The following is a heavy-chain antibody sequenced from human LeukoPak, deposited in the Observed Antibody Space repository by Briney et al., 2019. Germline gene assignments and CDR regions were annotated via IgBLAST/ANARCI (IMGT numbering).Heavy chain of an antibody. CDR2: ISHRGST. V-gene: IGHV4-34*01. D-gene: IGHD6-19*01. CDR3: ARGTQWLVIPLD. Sequence: SETLSLTCAVYGGSFSGYYWSWIRQPPGKGLEWIGEISHRGSTNYNPSLKSRVTISVDTSKNQFSLKLSSVTAADTAVYYCARGTQWLVIPLDWGQGTLVTVSS. CDR1: GGSFSGYY. J-gene: IGHJ4*02.